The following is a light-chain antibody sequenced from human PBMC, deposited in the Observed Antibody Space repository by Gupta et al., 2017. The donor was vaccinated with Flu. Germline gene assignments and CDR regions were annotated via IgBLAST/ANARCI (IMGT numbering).Light chain of an antibody. CDR3: QSYDSSLSGSWV. V-gene: IGLV1-40*01. CDR2: GNS. CDR1: SSNIGAGYD. J-gene: IGLJ3*02. Sequence: QSVLTLPPSVSGAPAHRVTIPFTGSSSNIGAGYDVHWYHQLPGTAPKLLIYGNSNRPSGVPDRFSGSKSGTSASLAITGLQSEDEADYYCQSYDSSLSGSWVFGGGTKLTVL.